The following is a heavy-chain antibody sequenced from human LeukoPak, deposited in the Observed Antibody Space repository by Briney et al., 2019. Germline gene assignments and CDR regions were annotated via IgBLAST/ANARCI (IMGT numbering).Heavy chain of an antibody. J-gene: IGHJ1*01. CDR3: AREMYYYDSSGYQMAEYFQH. Sequence: SQTLSLTCAISGDSVSSNSAAWNWIRQSPSRGLEWLGRTYYRSKWYNDYAVSGKSRITINPDTSKDQFSLQLNSVTPEDTAVYYCAREMYYYDSSGYQMAEYFQHWGQGTLVTVSP. CDR2: TYYRSKWYN. D-gene: IGHD3-22*01. CDR1: GDSVSSNSAA. V-gene: IGHV6-1*01.